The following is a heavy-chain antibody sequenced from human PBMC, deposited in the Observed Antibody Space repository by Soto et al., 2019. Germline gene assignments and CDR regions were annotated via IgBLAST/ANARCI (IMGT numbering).Heavy chain of an antibody. Sequence: GGSLRLSCAASGFTFSSYGMHWVRQAPGKGLEWVAVIWYDGSNKYYADSVKGRFTISRDNSKNTLYLQMNSLRAEDTAVYYCAREGDPTVTSDYYYYYMDVWGKGTTVTVSS. CDR1: GFTFSSYG. CDR3: AREGDPTVTSDYYYYYMDV. J-gene: IGHJ6*03. V-gene: IGHV3-33*01. CDR2: IWYDGSNK. D-gene: IGHD4-17*01.